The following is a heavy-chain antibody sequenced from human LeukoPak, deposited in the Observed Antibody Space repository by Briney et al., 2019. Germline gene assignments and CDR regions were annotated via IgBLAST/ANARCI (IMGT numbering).Heavy chain of an antibody. J-gene: IGHJ3*02. V-gene: IGHV4-28*05. CDR2: IYYSGSI. D-gene: IGHD2-2*01. CDR1: GYSISSSNW. Sequence: SETLSLTCAVSGYSISSSNWWGWIRQPPGKGLEWIGYIYYSGSIYYNPSLKSRVTMSVDTSKNQFSLKLSSVTAVDMAVYYCARYEPAATNAFDIWGQGTMVTVSS. CDR3: ARYEPAATNAFDI.